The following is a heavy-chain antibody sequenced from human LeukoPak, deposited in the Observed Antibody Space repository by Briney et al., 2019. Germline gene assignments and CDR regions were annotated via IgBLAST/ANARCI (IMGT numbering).Heavy chain of an antibody. Sequence: GGSLRLSCAVSGYSLSGYGMHWVRQAPGRGLEGVAVVSYDGSKKYYADSVKGRFTISRDNSKNTQYLEMNSLKVEDTAVYYCARVRAAHYYDYWGQGTLVTVSS. D-gene: IGHD6-6*01. CDR1: GYSLSGYG. CDR3: ARVRAAHYYDY. CDR2: VSYDGSKK. V-gene: IGHV3-30-3*01. J-gene: IGHJ4*02.